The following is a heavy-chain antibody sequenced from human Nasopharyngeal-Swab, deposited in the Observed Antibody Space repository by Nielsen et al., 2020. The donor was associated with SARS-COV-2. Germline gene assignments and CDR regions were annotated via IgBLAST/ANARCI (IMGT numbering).Heavy chain of an antibody. CDR2: INPSGGSP. D-gene: IGHD3-10*01. CDR3: ARDLPYETLLWFGELYLGAFDI. V-gene: IGHV1-46*01. CDR1: GYTFTSYY. Sequence: ASVKVSCKASGYTFTSYYMHWVRQAPGQGLEWMGIINPSGGSPSYAQRFQGRVTMTRDTSTSTVYMELSSLRSEDTAVYYCARDLPYETLLWFGELYLGAFDIWGQGTMVTVSS. J-gene: IGHJ3*02.